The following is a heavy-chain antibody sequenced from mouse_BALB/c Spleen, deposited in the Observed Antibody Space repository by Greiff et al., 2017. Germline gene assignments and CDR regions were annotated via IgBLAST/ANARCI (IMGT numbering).Heavy chain of an antibody. Sequence: VQLQQSGAELVKPGASVKLSCTASGFNIKDTYMHWVKQRPEQGLEWIGRIDPANGNTKYDPKFQGQATITADTSSNTAYLQLSSLTSEDTAVYYCARGYYYGYFDVWGAGTTVTVSS. CDR1: GFNIKDTY. CDR3: ARGYYYGYFDV. CDR2: IDPANGNT. J-gene: IGHJ1*01. V-gene: IGHV14-3*02. D-gene: IGHD1-1*01.